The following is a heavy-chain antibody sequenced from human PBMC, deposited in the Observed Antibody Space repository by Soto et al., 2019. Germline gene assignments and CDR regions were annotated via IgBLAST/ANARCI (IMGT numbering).Heavy chain of an antibody. V-gene: IGHV1-18*01. J-gene: IGHJ6*02. CDR3: ARCIQGDYYYGMDV. D-gene: IGHD5-18*01. Sequence: QAQLVQSGAEVRKPGASVKVSCKASGYTFYSNSIGWVRQAPGQGLEWMGRINADYGNTQYAQKFRGRVTMTTDTSTTTVYMELTNLRSDDTAVYYCARCIQGDYYYGMDVWGQGTTVTVSS. CDR1: GYTFYSNS. CDR2: INADYGNT.